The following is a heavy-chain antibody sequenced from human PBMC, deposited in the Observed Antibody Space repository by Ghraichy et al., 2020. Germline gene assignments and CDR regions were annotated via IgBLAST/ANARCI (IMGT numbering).Heavy chain of an antibody. CDR3: ARGPGFSSGYYFRDYAFDI. CDR1: GYTFTGYG. J-gene: IGHJ3*02. Sequence: AAVKVSCKASGYTFTGYGISWVRQAPGQGLEWMGWISAYNGNTNYPQKLQGRVTMTTDTSTNTAYMELRSLRSDDTAVYYCARGPGFSSGYYFRDYAFDIWGPETMVTVSS. V-gene: IGHV1-18*01. CDR2: ISAYNGNT. D-gene: IGHD3-22*01.